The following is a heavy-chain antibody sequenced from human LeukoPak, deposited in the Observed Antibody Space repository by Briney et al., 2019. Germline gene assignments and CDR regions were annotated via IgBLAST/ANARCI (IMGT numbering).Heavy chain of an antibody. CDR2: ISTSGGST. D-gene: IGHD1-26*01. CDR3: AKEPYSGSQLLDY. V-gene: IGHV3-23*01. CDR1: GFTFSSYS. J-gene: IGHJ4*02. Sequence: GGSLRLSCAASGFTFSSYSMNWVRQAPGKGLEWVSAISTSGGSTYYADSVKGRFTISRDNSKNTLYLQMNSLRAEDTAVYYCAKEPYSGSQLLDYWGQGTLVTVSS.